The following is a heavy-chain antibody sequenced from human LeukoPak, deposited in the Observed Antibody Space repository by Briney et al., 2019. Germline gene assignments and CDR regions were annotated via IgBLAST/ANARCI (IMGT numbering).Heavy chain of an antibody. D-gene: IGHD6-6*01. CDR3: ARTPFSIAALGWFDP. Sequence: ASETLSLTCTVSGGSISSGGYYWSWIRQHPGKGLEWIGYIYYSGSTYYNPSLKSRVTISVDTSKNQFSLKLSSVTAADTAVYYCARTPFSIAALGWFDPWGQGTLVTVSS. J-gene: IGHJ5*02. CDR2: IYYSGST. CDR1: GGSISSGGYY. V-gene: IGHV4-31*03.